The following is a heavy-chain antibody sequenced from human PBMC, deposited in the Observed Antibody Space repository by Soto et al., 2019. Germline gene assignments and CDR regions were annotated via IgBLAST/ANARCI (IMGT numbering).Heavy chain of an antibody. Sequence: QITLKESGPTLVKPTQTLTLTCTFSGFSLSTSGVGVGWIRQPPGKALEWLALIYWDDGKRYSPSLKSRLTITKDTSKNQVVLTMTNMDPVDTATYYCAHARHPYDYYGREVWGQGTTVTVSS. V-gene: IGHV2-5*02. CDR2: IYWDDGK. CDR1: GFSLSTSGVG. CDR3: AHARHPYDYYGREV. J-gene: IGHJ6*02.